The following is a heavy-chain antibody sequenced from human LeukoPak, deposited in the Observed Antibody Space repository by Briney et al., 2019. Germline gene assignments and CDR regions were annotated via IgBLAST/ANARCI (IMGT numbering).Heavy chain of an antibody. V-gene: IGHV1-3*02. CDR1: GFPFTSYA. D-gene: IGHD3-3*01. CDR3: ATVTTYYDFWSGFDI. CDR2: GNADNSNT. Sequence: GASVKVSCKASGFPFTSYAIHWVRQAPGHRLEWMGWGNADNSNTKYSQEFQGRVTMTEDTSTDTAYMELSSLRSEDTAVYYCATVTTYYDFWSGFDIWGQGTMVTVSS. J-gene: IGHJ3*02.